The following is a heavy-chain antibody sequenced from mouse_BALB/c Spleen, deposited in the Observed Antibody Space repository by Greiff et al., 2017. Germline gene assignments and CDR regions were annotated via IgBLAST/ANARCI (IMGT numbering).Heavy chain of an antibody. Sequence: EVQLQQSGPELVKPGASVKIPCKASGYTFTDYNMDWVKQSHGKSLEWIGDINPNNGGTIYNQKFKGKATLTVDKSSSTAYMELRSLTSEDTAVYYCARSRGIKEGNYFDYWGQGTTLTVSS. CDR1: GYTFTDYN. D-gene: IGHD2-4*01. CDR3: ARSRGIKEGNYFDY. CDR2: INPNNGGT. V-gene: IGHV1-18*01. J-gene: IGHJ2*01.